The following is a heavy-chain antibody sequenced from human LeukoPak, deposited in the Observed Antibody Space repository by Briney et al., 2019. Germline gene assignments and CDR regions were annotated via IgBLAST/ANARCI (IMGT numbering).Heavy chain of an antibody. J-gene: IGHJ6*02. V-gene: IGHV4-39*01. CDR3: ARQSGFYSNSSYYYYGMDV. Sequence: PSETLTLTCTVSGGSISSSSYYWAWIRQPPGKGLEWIGSIYYSGSTYYNPSLKSRVTISVDTYKNQFSLKLSSVTAADTAVYYCARQSGFYSNSSYYYYGMDVWGQVNTVTVSS. CDR2: IYYSGST. D-gene: IGHD4-11*01. CDR1: GGSISSSSYY.